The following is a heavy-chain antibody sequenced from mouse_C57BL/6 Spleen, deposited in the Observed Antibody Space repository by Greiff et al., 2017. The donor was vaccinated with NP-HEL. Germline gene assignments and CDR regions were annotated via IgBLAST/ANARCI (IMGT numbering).Heavy chain of an antibody. CDR1: GFTFSDYG. J-gene: IGHJ2*01. D-gene: IGHD2-3*01. CDR2: ISSGSSTI. CDR3: ARGGDGHPGNLDY. Sequence: EVKLVESGGGLVKPGGSLKLSCAASGFTFSDYGMHWVRQAPEKGLEWVAYISSGSSTIYYADTVKGRFTISRDNAKNTLFLQMTSLRSEDTAMYYCARGGDGHPGNLDYWGQGTTLTVSS. V-gene: IGHV5-17*01.